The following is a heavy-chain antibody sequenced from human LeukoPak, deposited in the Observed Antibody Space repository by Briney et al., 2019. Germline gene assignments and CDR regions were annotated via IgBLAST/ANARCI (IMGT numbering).Heavy chain of an antibody. CDR3: AKGTMARGFDY. J-gene: IGHJ4*02. CDR1: GFTFSGYA. CDR2: INGNGGST. D-gene: IGHD3-10*01. V-gene: IGHV3-23*01. Sequence: GGSLRLSCAASGFTFSGYAMNWVRQAPGKGLEWVSSINGNGGSTYYADSVKGRFTISRDNSKNTLYLQMNSLRAEDTAVYYCAKGTMARGFDYWGQGTLVTVSS.